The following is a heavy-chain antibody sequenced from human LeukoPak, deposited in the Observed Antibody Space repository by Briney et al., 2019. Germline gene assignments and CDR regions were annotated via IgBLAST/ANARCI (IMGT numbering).Heavy chain of an antibody. J-gene: IGHJ4*02. Sequence: GGSLRPSCAASGFTFSGHWMSWVRQAPGKGLEWVANINQGGSDKYYVDSVKGRFTISRDNANNLLYLQMNSLRGEDTAVYYCTRDRSRAEHDWGQGTLVTVSS. D-gene: IGHD1-14*01. CDR3: TRDRSRAEHD. CDR2: INQGGSDK. V-gene: IGHV3-7*01. CDR1: GFTFSGHW.